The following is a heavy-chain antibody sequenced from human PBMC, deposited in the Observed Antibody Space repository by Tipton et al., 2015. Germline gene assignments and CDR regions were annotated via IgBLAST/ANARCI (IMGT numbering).Heavy chain of an antibody. D-gene: IGHD1-20*01. Sequence: TLSLTCTVSGGSVSSASFYWSWIRQAPGKGLEWIGYIYYSGSTNYNPSLESRVTISLDTSKTQFSLNLTSVTAADTAVYYCARGVSGTYGDWFDSWGQGTLVTVSS. CDR3: ARGVSGTYGDWFDS. CDR2: IYYSGST. J-gene: IGHJ5*01. CDR1: GGSVSSASFY. V-gene: IGHV4-61*01.